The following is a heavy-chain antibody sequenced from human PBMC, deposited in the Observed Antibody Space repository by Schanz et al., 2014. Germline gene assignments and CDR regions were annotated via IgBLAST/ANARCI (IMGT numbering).Heavy chain of an antibody. CDR1: GYMFDTYG. D-gene: IGHD3-10*01. V-gene: IGHV1-18*04. CDR2: ISTYNGHT. Sequence: QVRLVQSGAEAREPGASVKVSCKATGYMFDTYGFAWVRQAPGQGLEWMGWISTYNGHTRYGQKFQDRLSLTTDTDTATALLPLRSLRTDDTDVSSSPPSPTRMNMFRGVTYFFDYWGQGTLVTVSS. J-gene: IGHJ4*02. CDR3: PPSPTRMNMFRGVTYFFDY.